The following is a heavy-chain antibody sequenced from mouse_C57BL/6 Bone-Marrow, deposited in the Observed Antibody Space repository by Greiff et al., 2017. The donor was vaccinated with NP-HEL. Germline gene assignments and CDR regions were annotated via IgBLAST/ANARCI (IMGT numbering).Heavy chain of an antibody. V-gene: IGHV5-17*01. J-gene: IGHJ3*01. D-gene: IGHD1-1*01. CDR2: ISSGSSTI. Sequence: EVQRVESGGGLVKPGGSLKLSCAASGFTFSDYGMHWVRQAPEKGLEWVAYISSGSSTIYYADTVKGRFTISRDNAKNNLFLQMTSLRSEDTAMYYCASPRGGRSAWFAYWGQGTLVTVSA. CDR1: GFTFSDYG. CDR3: ASPRGGRSAWFAY.